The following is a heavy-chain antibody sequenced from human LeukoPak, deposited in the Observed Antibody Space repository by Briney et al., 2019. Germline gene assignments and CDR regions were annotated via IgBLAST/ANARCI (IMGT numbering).Heavy chain of an antibody. CDR2: IIPIFGTA. V-gene: IGHV1-69*05. J-gene: IGHJ4*02. CDR3: ARDGYDFWSGPSYFDY. Sequence: SVKVSCKASGGTFSSYAISWVRQAPGQGLEWMGRIIPIFGTANYAQKFQGRVTITTDESTSTAYMELSSLRSEDTAVYYCARDGYDFWSGPSYFDYWGQGTLVTVSS. D-gene: IGHD3-3*01. CDR1: GGTFSSYA.